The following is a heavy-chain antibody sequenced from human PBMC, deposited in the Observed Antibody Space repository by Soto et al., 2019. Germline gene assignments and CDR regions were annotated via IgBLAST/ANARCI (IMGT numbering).Heavy chain of an antibody. J-gene: IGHJ4*02. V-gene: IGHV4-39*01. CDR2: IYYSGIT. Sequence: SETLSLTCTVSGVSISNSSYYWGWIRRPPGKGLEWIGTIYYSGITYYNPSLKSRVAISVDTSKNQFSLKLTSVTAADTAVYYYVYWGQGTPVTVSS. CDR3: VY. D-gene: IGHD3-16*01. CDR1: GVSISNSSYY.